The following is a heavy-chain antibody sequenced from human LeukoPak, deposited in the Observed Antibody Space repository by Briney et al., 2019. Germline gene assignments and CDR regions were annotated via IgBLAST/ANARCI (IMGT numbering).Heavy chain of an antibody. CDR3: ARASVVGSAFDI. CDR2: IYYSGST. D-gene: IGHD2-15*01. Sequence: SETLSLTCTVSGGSISSGGYYWSWIRQHPGKGLEWIGYIYYSGSTYYNPSLKSRVTISADTSKNQFSLKLSSVTAADTAVYYCARASVVGSAFDIWGQGTMVTVSS. CDR1: GGSISSGGYY. J-gene: IGHJ3*02. V-gene: IGHV4-31*03.